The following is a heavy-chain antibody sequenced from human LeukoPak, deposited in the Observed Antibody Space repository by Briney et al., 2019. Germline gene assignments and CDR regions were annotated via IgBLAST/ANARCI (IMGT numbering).Heavy chain of an antibody. V-gene: IGHV4-39*07. J-gene: IGHJ2*01. D-gene: IGHD4-17*01. CDR3: ARGPAHDYGDYWYFDL. CDR1: GGSISSSSYY. CDR2: MYYSGST. Sequence: PSETLSLTCTVSGGSISSSSYYWGWIRHPPGKGLEWIGSMYYSGSTYYNPSLKSRVTISVDTSKNQFSLKLSSVTAADTAVYYCARGPAHDYGDYWYFDLWGRGTLVTVSS.